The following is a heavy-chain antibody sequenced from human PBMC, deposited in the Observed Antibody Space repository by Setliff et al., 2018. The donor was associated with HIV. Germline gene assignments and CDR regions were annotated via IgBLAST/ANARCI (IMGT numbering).Heavy chain of an antibody. CDR3: ACGAAAGTDYYYYYYMDV. Sequence: PSETLSLTCTVSGGYISSGSYHWSWIRQPAGKGLEWIGRIYTSGSTNYNPSLKSRVTISVDTSKNQFSLKLSSVTAADTAVYYCACGAAAGTDYYYYYYMDVWGKGTTVTVSS. CDR2: IYTSGST. D-gene: IGHD6-13*01. CDR1: GGYISSGSYH. V-gene: IGHV4-61*02. J-gene: IGHJ6*03.